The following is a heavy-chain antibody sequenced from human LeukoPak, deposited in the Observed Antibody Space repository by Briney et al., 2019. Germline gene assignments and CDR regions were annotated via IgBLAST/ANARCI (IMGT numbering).Heavy chain of an antibody. CDR2: IIPIFGTA. D-gene: IGHD3-10*01. CDR3: AREYYGSGSYYRGY. CDR1: GGTFSSYA. Sequence: SVKLSCKASGGTFSSYAISWVRQAPGQGLEWMGRIIPIFGTANYAQKFQGRVTITTDESTSTAYMELSSLRSEDTAVYYCAREYYGSGSYYRGYCGQGTLVTVSS. V-gene: IGHV1-69*05. J-gene: IGHJ4*02.